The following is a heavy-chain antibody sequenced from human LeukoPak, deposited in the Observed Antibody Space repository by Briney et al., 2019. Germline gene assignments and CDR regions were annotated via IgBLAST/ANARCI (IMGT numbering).Heavy chain of an antibody. V-gene: IGHV3-48*03. CDR2: ISSSGSTI. J-gene: IGHJ4*02. CDR3: ARDYGGSSPFDY. Sequence: GGSLRLSCAASGFTFSSYEMNWVRQAPGEGLEWGSYISSSGSTIYYADSVKGRFTISRDNAKNSLYLQMNSLRAEDTAVYYCARDYGGSSPFDYWGQGTLVTVSS. D-gene: IGHD4-23*01. CDR1: GFTFSSYE.